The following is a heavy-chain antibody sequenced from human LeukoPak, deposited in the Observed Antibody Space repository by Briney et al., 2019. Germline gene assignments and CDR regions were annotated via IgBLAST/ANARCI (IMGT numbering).Heavy chain of an antibody. CDR2: IYYSGST. CDR1: GGSISSYY. J-gene: IGHJ5*02. Sequence: SETLSLTCTASGGSISSYYWSWLRQPPGKGLEWIGYIYYSGSTNYNPSLKSRVTISVDTSKNQFSLKLSSVTAADTAVYYCARGAKQLELRGWFDPWGQGTLVTVSS. V-gene: IGHV4-59*01. D-gene: IGHD1-7*01. CDR3: ARGAKQLELRGWFDP.